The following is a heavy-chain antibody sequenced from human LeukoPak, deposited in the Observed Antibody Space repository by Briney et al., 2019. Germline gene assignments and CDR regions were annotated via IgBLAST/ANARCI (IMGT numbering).Heavy chain of an antibody. D-gene: IGHD6-25*01. Sequence: PGGSLRLSCAAYGFTFSSYWMSWVRQAPGKGLEWVANIKQDGSEKYYVDSVKGRFTISRDNAKNSLYLQMNSLRAEDTAVYYCARLWAARVDYWGQGTLVTVSS. V-gene: IGHV3-7*01. CDR3: ARLWAARVDY. CDR1: GFTFSSYW. J-gene: IGHJ4*02. CDR2: IKQDGSEK.